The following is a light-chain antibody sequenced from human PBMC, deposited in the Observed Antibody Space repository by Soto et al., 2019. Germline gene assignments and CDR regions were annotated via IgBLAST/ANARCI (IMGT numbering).Light chain of an antibody. Sequence: QSALTQPASVSGSPGQSITISCAGTMRDIGAYNLVSWYQQHPGKAPQLIIYEVRNRPSGISFRFSGSKSANTASLTISGLQAEDEADYYCSSFTSKSTVIFGGGTKVTVL. V-gene: IGLV2-14*03. CDR3: SSFTSKSTVI. CDR2: EVR. CDR1: MRDIGAYNL. J-gene: IGLJ2*01.